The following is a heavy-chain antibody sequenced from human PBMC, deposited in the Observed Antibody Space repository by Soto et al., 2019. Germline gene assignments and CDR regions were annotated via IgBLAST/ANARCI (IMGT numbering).Heavy chain of an antibody. CDR1: GFTFSKAW. J-gene: IGHJ4*02. D-gene: IGHD3-22*01. CDR3: AKPNLPITMIVVVSDY. Sequence: PGGSLRLSCAASGFTFSKAWMNWVRQAPGKGLEWVSAISGSGGSTYYADSVKGRFTISRDNSKNTLYLQMNSLRAEDTAVYYCAKPNLPITMIVVVSDYWGQGTLVTVSS. V-gene: IGHV3-23*01. CDR2: ISGSGGST.